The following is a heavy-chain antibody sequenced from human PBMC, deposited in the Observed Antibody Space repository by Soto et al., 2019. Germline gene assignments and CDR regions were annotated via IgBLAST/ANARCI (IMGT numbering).Heavy chain of an antibody. CDR1: VFILSDND. J-gene: IGHJ6*02. D-gene: IGHD3-3*01. Sequence: SXWSLSLCRESFVFILSDNDMTWFRKAPGKGPEWVSVIDTAGRTNYAESVKGRFTISRDNAKNTLHLQMNSLRAEDTAVYYCARGATYYDFWSGYYKSYTYYGMDVWGQGTTVTGSS. CDR2: IDTAGRT. V-gene: IGHV3-53*01. CDR3: ARGATYYDFWSGYYKSYTYYGMDV.